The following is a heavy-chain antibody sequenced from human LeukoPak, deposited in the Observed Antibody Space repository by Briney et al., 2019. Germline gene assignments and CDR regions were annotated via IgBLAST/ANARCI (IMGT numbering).Heavy chain of an antibody. CDR3: ARVVGVPSYYYGMDV. Sequence: SETLSLTCTVSGGSISSSSYYWGWIRQPPGKGLEWIGSIYYSGSTYYNPSLKSRVTISVDTSKNQFSLKLSSVTAADTAVYYCARVVGVPSYYYGMDVWGQGTTVTVSS. CDR1: GGSISSSSYY. J-gene: IGHJ6*02. V-gene: IGHV4-39*07. CDR2: IYYSGST. D-gene: IGHD3-22*01.